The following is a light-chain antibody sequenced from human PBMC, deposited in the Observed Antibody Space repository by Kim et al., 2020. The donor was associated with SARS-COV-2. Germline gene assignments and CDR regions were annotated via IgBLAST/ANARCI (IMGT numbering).Light chain of an antibody. Sequence: EAPGERATISSRASRSVSTSLAWYQQKPGQAPRLLIYGASTGATGIPARCSGSGSVTEFTLTISSLQSEDFAVYTCQHYSTTPLTFGGGTKVDIK. V-gene: IGKV3-15*01. J-gene: IGKJ4*02. CDR1: RSVSTS. CDR2: GAS. CDR3: QHYSTTPLT.